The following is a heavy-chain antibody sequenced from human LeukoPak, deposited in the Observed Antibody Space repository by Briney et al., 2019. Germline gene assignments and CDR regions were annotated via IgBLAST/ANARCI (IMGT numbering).Heavy chain of an antibody. V-gene: IGHV3-48*03. D-gene: IGHD3-3*01. J-gene: IGHJ4*02. CDR2: ISSSGSTI. Sequence: PGGSLRLSCAASGFTFSSYEMNWVRQAPGKGLEWVSYISSSGSTIYYADSVKGRFTISRDNAKNSLYLQMNSLRAEDTAVYYCAKDLLSPRFLEWPYQRGFDYWGQGTLVTVSS. CDR1: GFTFSSYE. CDR3: AKDLLSPRFLEWPYQRGFDY.